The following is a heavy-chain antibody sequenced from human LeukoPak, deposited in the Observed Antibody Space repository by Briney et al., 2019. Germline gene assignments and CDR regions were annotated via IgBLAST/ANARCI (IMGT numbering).Heavy chain of an antibody. CDR2: INPNSGGT. J-gene: IGHJ4*02. D-gene: IGHD2-2*01. Sequence: EASVKVCCKASGYTFTDYYIPWVRQAPGQGLEWMAWINPNSGGTYYAQNFHDRITLTRDTSISTAYMELSRLGSDDTAIYYCARANALYCSSTSCLFDYWGQGTLVTVSS. CDR1: GYTFTDYY. V-gene: IGHV1-2*02. CDR3: ARANALYCSSTSCLFDY.